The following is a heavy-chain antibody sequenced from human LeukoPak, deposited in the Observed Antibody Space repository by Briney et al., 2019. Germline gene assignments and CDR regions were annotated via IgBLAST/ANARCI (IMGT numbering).Heavy chain of an antibody. D-gene: IGHD6-19*01. CDR1: GGSFSGYY. Sequence: PSETLSLTCAVYGGSFSGYYWSWIRQPPGKGLEWIGEINHSGSTNYNPSLKSRVTISVDTSKNQFSLKLSSVTAADTAVYYCAAPIAVAGTYYYGMDVWGQGITVTVSS. CDR3: AAPIAVAGTYYYGMDV. V-gene: IGHV4-34*01. CDR2: INHSGST. J-gene: IGHJ6*02.